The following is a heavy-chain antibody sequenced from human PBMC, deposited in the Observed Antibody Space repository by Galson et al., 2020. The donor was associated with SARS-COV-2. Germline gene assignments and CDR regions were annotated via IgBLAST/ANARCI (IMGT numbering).Heavy chain of an antibody. J-gene: IGHJ6*02. V-gene: IGHV4-34*01. CDR2: INHSGST. Sequence: SETLSLTCAVYGGSFSGYYWSWIRQPPGKGLEWIGEINHSGSTNYNPSLTSRVTISVDTSKNQFSLKLSSVTAADTAVYYCARGVIAAAGIGDYYYYGMDVWGQGTTVTVSS. D-gene: IGHD6-13*01. CDR3: ARGVIAAAGIGDYYYYGMDV. CDR1: GGSFSGYY.